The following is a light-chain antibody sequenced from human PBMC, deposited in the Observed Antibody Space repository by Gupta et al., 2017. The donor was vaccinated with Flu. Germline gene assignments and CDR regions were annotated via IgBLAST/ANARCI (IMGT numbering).Light chain of an antibody. CDR2: EVS. Sequence: QSALTQPASVSGSPGQSITISCTGTSSDVGGYNYVSWYQQHPGKAPKHMIYEVSNRPSGVSNRFSGSKSGNTASLTISGLQAEDEADYYCNSYTSSSTLVFGGGTKLTVL. CDR1: SSDVGGYNY. V-gene: IGLV2-14*01. CDR3: NSYTSSSTLV. J-gene: IGLJ3*02.